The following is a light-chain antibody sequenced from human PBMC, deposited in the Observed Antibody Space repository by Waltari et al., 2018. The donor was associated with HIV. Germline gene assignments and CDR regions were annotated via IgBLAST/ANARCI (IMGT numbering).Light chain of an antibody. V-gene: IGKV2-30*01. J-gene: IGKJ3*01. Sequence: DIVMTQSPLSLPVTLGQPASISCRSSEDLVDSTGNSYLNWFLLRPGQSPRRLFFKVSNRDSGVPERFSASGSGTEFTRKIRSVEDEDVGIYFCMQDTHWPFTFGPGTTLDI. CDR3: MQDTHWPFT. CDR1: EDLVDSTGNSY. CDR2: KVS.